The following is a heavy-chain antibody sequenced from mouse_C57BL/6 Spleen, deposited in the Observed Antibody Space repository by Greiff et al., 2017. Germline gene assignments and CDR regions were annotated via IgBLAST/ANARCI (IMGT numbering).Heavy chain of an antibody. CDR2: IYPGSGSP. CDR1: GYTFTSYW. J-gene: IGHJ4*01. CDR3: ARDDYDDYAMDY. D-gene: IGHD2-4*01. V-gene: IGHV1-55*01. Sequence: VQLQQPGAELVKPGASVKMSCKASGYTFTSYWITWVKQRPGQGLEWIGDIYPGSGSPNYNEKFKSKATLTVDTSSSTAYMQLSSLTSEDSAVYYCARDDYDDYAMDYWGQGTSVTVSS.